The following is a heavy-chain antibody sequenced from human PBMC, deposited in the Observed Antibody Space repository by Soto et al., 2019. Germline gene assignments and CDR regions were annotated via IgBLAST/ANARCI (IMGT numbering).Heavy chain of an antibody. V-gene: IGHV1-69*02. J-gene: IGHJ4*02. CDR3: ARADDSSGYYCDY. Sequence: QVQLVQSGAEVKKPGSSVKVSCKASGGTFSSYTISWVRQAPGQGLEWMGRIIPILGIANYAQKFQGRVTITADKSTSTAYMEMSSLRSEDTAVYYCARADDSSGYYCDYWGQGTLVTVSS. D-gene: IGHD3-22*01. CDR1: GGTFSSYT. CDR2: IIPILGIA.